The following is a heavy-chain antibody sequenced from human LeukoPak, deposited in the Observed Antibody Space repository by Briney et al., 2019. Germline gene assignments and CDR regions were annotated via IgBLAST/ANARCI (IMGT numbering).Heavy chain of an antibody. CDR3: AKDSLEEMAAIGDY. CDR2: ISWNSGSI. J-gene: IGHJ4*02. D-gene: IGHD5-24*01. CDR1: GFTFDDYA. V-gene: IGHV3-9*01. Sequence: PGGSLRLSCAASGFTFDDYAMHWVRQAPGKGLEWVSGISWNSGSIGYADSVKGRFTISRDNAKNSLYLQMNSLRAEDTALYYCAKDSLEEMAAIGDYWGQGTLVTVSS.